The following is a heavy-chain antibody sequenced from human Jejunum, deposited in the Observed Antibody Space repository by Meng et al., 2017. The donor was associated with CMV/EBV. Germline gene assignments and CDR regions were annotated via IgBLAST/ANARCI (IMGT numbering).Heavy chain of an antibody. CDR2: ISYSGST. CDR1: GDSIRNYY. V-gene: IGHV4-59*01. Sequence: LTCTVSGDSIRNYYWSWIRQTPGKGLEWIGDISYSGSTKYNPSLKSRVTISVDTSKNQFSLKLSSVTAADAAVYYCARGSYGDYWGRGTVVTV. J-gene: IGHJ4*02. CDR3: ARGSYGDY. D-gene: IGHD3-10*01.